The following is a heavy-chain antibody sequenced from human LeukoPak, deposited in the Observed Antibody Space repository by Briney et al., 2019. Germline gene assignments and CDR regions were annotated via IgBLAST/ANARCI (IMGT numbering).Heavy chain of an antibody. Sequence: GGSLRLSCVASGSTFNRYAMHWVRQAPGKGLEWVTFIRYDESEKYYVDSVKGRFSVSRDNFKSTLYLQMSSLRVEDTARYYCAKAYSTYSFGYPDAFDLWGHGTMVIVSS. V-gene: IGHV3-30*02. CDR3: AKAYSTYSFGYPDAFDL. D-gene: IGHD4-11*01. CDR2: IRYDESEK. CDR1: GSTFNRYA. J-gene: IGHJ3*01.